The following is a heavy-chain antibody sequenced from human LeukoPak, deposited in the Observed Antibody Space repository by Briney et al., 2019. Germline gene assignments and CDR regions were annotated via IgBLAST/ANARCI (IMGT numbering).Heavy chain of an antibody. Sequence: PGGSLRLSCAASGFTLSSYWMHWVRQGPGKGLVWVSRINSDGSTTTYADSVKGRFTISRDNAKNTVYLQMNSLRAEDTAVYYCARGAYYFDYWGQGTLVTVSS. CDR3: ARGAYYFDY. V-gene: IGHV3-74*01. J-gene: IGHJ4*02. CDR2: INSDGSTT. CDR1: GFTLSSYW.